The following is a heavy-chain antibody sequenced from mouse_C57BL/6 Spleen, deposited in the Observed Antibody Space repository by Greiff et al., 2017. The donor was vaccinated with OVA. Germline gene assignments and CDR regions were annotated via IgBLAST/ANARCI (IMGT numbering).Heavy chain of an antibody. CDR2: IDPSDSYT. V-gene: IGHV1-50*01. CDR1: GYTFTSYW. J-gene: IGHJ2*01. Sequence: QVQLKQPGAELVKPGASVKLSCKASGYTFTSYWMQWVKQRPGQGLEWIGEIDPSDSYTNYNQKFKGKATLTVDTSSSTAYMQLSSLTSEDSAVYYCASITTVRDYWGQGTTLTVSS. D-gene: IGHD1-1*01. CDR3: ASITTVRDY.